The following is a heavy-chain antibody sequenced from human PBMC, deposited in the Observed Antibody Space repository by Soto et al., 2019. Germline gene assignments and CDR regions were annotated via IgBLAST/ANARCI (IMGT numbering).Heavy chain of an antibody. D-gene: IGHD3-10*01. V-gene: IGHV3-30-3*01. Sequence: QVQLVDSGGGVVQPGGSLRLSCAASGFSFSRFAIHWVRQAPGKGLEWVAVISKDGSVIYYADSVKGRFTISRDNSKSSLLLQVNSLTSEDTAVYHCARSRSGAVPDSLGYWGQGTLVNVSS. CDR1: GFSFSRFA. CDR3: ARSRSGAVPDSLGY. CDR2: ISKDGSVI. J-gene: IGHJ4*02.